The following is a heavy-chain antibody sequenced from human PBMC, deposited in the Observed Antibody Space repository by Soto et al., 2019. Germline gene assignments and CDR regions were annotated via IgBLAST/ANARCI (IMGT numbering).Heavy chain of an antibody. Sequence: QVQLVQSGAEVKKPGASVKVSCKASGYTFTSYGISWVRQAPGQGLEWMGWISAYNGNTNYAQKLQGRVTMTTDTSTSTAYMELRSLRSYDTAVYYCARDVRRYCSGGSCSFDYCGQGTLVTVSS. CDR2: ISAYNGNT. V-gene: IGHV1-18*04. CDR1: GYTFTSYG. J-gene: IGHJ4*02. CDR3: ARDVRRYCSGGSCSFDY. D-gene: IGHD2-15*01.